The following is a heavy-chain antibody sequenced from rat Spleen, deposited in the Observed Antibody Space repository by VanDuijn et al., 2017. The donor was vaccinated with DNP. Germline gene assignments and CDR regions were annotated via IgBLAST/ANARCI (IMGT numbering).Heavy chain of an antibody. D-gene: IGHD1-11*01. V-gene: IGHV5-35*01. CDR1: GFSFRSNW. Sequence: EVQLVESGGGSVQPGSPLKLSCAASGFSFRSNWLNWIRQAPGKGLEWVASITPDGSTTYYPDTVKGRFMISKDDARNTGYLQMNNLRSEDTAMYYGSSGGPNMVQGNWFAYWGQGTLVTVSS. CDR2: ITPDGSTT. CDR3: SSGGPNMVQGNWFAY. J-gene: IGHJ3*01.